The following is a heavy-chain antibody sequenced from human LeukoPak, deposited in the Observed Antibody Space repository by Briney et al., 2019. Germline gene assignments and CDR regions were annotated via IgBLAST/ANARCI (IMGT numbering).Heavy chain of an antibody. CDR1: GFTFSTYS. J-gene: IGHJ4*02. Sequence: GGSPRLSCAASGFTFSTYSVNWVRQAPGKGLEWVSSISSSSSYIYYADSVKGRFTISRDNARNSLYLQMNSLRAEDTAVYYCARVGPGGYSYGYIDYWGQGTLVTVSS. D-gene: IGHD5-18*01. CDR2: ISSSSSYI. V-gene: IGHV3-21*01. CDR3: ARVGPGGYSYGYIDY.